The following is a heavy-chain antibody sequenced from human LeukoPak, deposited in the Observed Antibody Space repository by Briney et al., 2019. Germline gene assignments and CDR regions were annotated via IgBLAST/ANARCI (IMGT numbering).Heavy chain of an antibody. CDR1: GFTFSSYG. CDR2: ISGSGGST. D-gene: IGHD3-10*01. J-gene: IGHJ5*02. CDR3: AKDSTRGEVDP. V-gene: IGHV3-23*01. Sequence: GGSLRLSCVASGFTFSSYGMTWVRQAPGKGLEWVSAISGSGGSTYYADSVKGRFTISRDNSKNTLYLQMNSLRAEDTAVYYCAKDSTRGEVDPWGQGTLVTVSS.